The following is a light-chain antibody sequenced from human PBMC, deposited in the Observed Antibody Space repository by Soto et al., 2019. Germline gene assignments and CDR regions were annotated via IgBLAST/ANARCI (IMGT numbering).Light chain of an antibody. V-gene: IGKV3D-15*01. CDR1: ESISNN. CDR2: DVS. Sequence: EIVMTQSPATLSVSPGERATLSCRASESISNNLAWYQQKPGQAPRLLIYDVSNRATDIPARFSGSGSGTEFTLTISSLQSEDFAVYYCQQYNNWPETFGQGTKVDI. CDR3: QQYNNWPET. J-gene: IGKJ1*01.